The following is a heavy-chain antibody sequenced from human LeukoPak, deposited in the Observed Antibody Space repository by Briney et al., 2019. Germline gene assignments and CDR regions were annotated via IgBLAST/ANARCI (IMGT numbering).Heavy chain of an antibody. J-gene: IGHJ6*03. CDR1: GFTFSSYW. V-gene: IGHV3-7*01. CDR2: IKQDGSEK. CDR3: ARVDGSGSYFHYYYYYVDV. Sequence: PGGSLRLSCAASGFTFSSYWMSWVRQAPGKGLEWVANIKQDGSEKYYVDSVKGRFTISRDNAKSSLYLQMNSLRAEDTAVYYCARVDGSGSYFHYYYYYVDVWGKGTTVTISS. D-gene: IGHD3-10*01.